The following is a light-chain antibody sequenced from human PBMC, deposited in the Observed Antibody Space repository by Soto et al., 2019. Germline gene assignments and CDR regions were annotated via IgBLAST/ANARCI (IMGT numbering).Light chain of an antibody. V-gene: IGLV4-69*01. CDR3: QTWGTGIVV. J-gene: IGLJ2*01. CDR2: LNSDGSH. Sequence: LGASVKLTCTLSSGHSSYAIAWHQQQPEKGPRYLMKLNSDGSHSKGDGIPDRFSGSSSGAERYLTISSLQSEDEADYYCQTWGTGIVVFGGGTKVTVL. CDR1: SGHSSYA.